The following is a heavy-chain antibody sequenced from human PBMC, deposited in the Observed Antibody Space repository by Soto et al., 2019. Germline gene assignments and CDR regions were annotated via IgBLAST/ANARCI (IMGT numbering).Heavy chain of an antibody. CDR2: ISAYNGNT. V-gene: IGHV1-18*01. Sequence: QVQLVQSGAEVKKPGASVKVSCKASGYTFTSYGISWVRQAPGQGLEWMGWISAYNGNTNYAQKLQGRVTMTTDPSTSTAYMELRSLTSDATAVYYCARDLTEVAAAGFFDYWGQGTLVTVSS. CDR3: ARDLTEVAAAGFFDY. CDR1: GYTFTSYG. J-gene: IGHJ4*02. D-gene: IGHD6-13*01.